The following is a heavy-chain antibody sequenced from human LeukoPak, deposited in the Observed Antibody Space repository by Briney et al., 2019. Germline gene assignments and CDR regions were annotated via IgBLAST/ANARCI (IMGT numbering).Heavy chain of an antibody. CDR3: ATSLNYYDSSGYYPFDY. Sequence: SVKVSCKASGGTFSSYAISWVRQAPGQGLEWMGGIIPIFGTANYAQKFQGRVTITADESTSTAYMELSSLRSEDTAVYYCATSLNYYDSSGYYPFDYWGQGTLVTVSS. V-gene: IGHV1-69*13. D-gene: IGHD3-22*01. J-gene: IGHJ4*02. CDR2: IIPIFGTA. CDR1: GGTFSSYA.